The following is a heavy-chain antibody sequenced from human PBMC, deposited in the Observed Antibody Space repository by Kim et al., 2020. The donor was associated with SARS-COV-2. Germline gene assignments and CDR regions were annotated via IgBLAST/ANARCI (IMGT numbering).Heavy chain of an antibody. CDR1: GGSFSGYY. CDR3: ARGGGDCSGGSCYPELNWFDP. Sequence: SETLSLTCAVYGGSFSGYYWSWIRQPPGKGLEWIGEINHSGSTNYNPSLKSRVTISVDTSKNQFSQKLSSVTAADTAVYYCARGGGDCSGGSCYPELNWFDPWGQGTLVTVSS. J-gene: IGHJ5*02. V-gene: IGHV4-34*01. D-gene: IGHD2-15*01. CDR2: INHSGST.